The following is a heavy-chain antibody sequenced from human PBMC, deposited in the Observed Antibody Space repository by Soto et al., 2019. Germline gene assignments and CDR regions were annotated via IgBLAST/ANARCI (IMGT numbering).Heavy chain of an antibody. CDR3: AREGPAPYYYYGMDV. J-gene: IGHJ6*02. CDR1: GYSFTTYG. Sequence: QVQLVQSRGEVKKPGASVKVSCKTSGYSFTTYGISWVRQAPGQGLEWMGWISGYNGNTNYAQKLKGRLTMTTDTSXCTAYMALRSLTSDDTAVYYCAREGPAPYYYYGMDVWGQGSTVTVSS. V-gene: IGHV1-18*01. CDR2: ISGYNGNT.